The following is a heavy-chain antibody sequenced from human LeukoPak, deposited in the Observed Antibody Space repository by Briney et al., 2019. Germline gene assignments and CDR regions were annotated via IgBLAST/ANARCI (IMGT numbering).Heavy chain of an antibody. Sequence: SETLSLTCAVYGGSFSGYYWSWIRQPPGKGLEWIGEINHSGSTNYNPSLKSRVTISVDTSKNQFSLKLSSVTAADTAVYYCASGRGLAGAATRNFDYWGQGTLVTVSS. CDR1: GGSFSGYY. CDR2: INHSGST. V-gene: IGHV4-34*01. J-gene: IGHJ4*02. CDR3: ASGRGLAGAATRNFDY. D-gene: IGHD6-19*01.